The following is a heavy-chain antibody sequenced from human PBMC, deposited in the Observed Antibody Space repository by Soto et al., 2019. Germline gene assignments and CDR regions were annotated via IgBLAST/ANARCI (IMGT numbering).Heavy chain of an antibody. CDR1: RFTFSNFA. D-gene: IGHD3-9*01. V-gene: IGHV3-23*01. J-gene: IGHJ4*02. CDR2: ITGTSANT. CDR3: AKGGATYGLLTHDY. Sequence: HPGGSLRLSCAASRFTFSNFAMSWVRQAPGKGLEWVSTITGTSANTYYPDSVKGRFAISRDNSQNPLYLQMNSLTTEDTAVYYCAKGGATYGLLTHDYWGQGTLVTVSS.